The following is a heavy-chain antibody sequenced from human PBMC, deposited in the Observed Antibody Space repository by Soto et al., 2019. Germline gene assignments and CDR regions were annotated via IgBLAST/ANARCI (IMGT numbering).Heavy chain of an antibody. CDR1: GDSVSSGWYY. V-gene: IGHV4-31*03. CDR3: ARENFGVIIHDAFDL. CDR2: IYDSETT. J-gene: IGHJ3*01. D-gene: IGHD2-8*01. Sequence: SETLSLTCTVAGDSVSSGWYYWNWIRQHPGRGLEWLGYIYDSETTYYNPSLESRLSISVDASKNQFSLKVTSVTPADTAVYYCARENFGVIIHDAFDLWGQGTMVTVSS.